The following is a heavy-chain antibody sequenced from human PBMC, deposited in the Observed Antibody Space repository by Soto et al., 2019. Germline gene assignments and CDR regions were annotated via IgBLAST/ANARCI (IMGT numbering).Heavy chain of an antibody. CDR1: GFTFSGHY. Sequence: GGSLRLSCAASGFTFSGHYMDWVRQAPGKGLEWVGRTRNKANSYTTEYAASVKGRLTISRDDSKNSLFLQMNSLKTEDTAVYYCARGGAGYYYYYMDVWGKGTTVTVSS. D-gene: IGHD3-10*01. CDR2: TRNKANSYTT. V-gene: IGHV3-72*01. CDR3: ARGGAGYYYYYMDV. J-gene: IGHJ6*03.